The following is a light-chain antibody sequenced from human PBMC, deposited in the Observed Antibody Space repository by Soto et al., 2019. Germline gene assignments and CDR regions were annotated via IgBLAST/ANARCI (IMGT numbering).Light chain of an antibody. CDR1: QSVTSN. Sequence: EVVLTQSPGTLSLSPGEIATLSCRASQSVTSNFAWYQQKPGQAPRLLIYGASSRATGIPDRFSGSGSGTDFTLTISRLEPEDFAVYYCQQYGSSPPITFGQGTRLEIK. V-gene: IGKV3-20*01. CDR2: GAS. J-gene: IGKJ5*01. CDR3: QQYGSSPPIT.